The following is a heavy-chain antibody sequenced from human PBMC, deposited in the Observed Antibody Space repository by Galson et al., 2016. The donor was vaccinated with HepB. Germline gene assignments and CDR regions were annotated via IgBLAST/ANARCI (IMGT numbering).Heavy chain of an antibody. V-gene: IGHV4-4*02. CDR3: ARDRGGYNPVDY. CDR1: GGSISTDSW. D-gene: IGHD5-24*01. CDR2: IYNSGNT. Sequence: SETLSLTCAVSGGSISTDSWWHWVSQPPGQGLEWIGYIYNSGNTNYNPSLKSRVTISVDTSKNQISLKLTSVSAADTAVYYCARDRGGYNPVDYRGQGMLVTVSS. J-gene: IGHJ4*02.